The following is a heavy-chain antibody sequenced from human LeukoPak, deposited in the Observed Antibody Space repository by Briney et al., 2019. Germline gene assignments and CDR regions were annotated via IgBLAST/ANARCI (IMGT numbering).Heavy chain of an antibody. CDR2: INPNSGGT. D-gene: IGHD3-10*01. CDR1: GYTFTGYY. CDR3: ARVEGILWFGELLYYFDY. Sequence: GASVKVSCKASGYTFTGYYMHWVRQAPGQGLEWMGWINPNSGGTNYAQKFQGRVTMTRDTSISTAYMELRSLRSDDTAVYYCARVEGILWFGELLYYFDYWGQGTLVTVSS. J-gene: IGHJ4*02. V-gene: IGHV1-2*02.